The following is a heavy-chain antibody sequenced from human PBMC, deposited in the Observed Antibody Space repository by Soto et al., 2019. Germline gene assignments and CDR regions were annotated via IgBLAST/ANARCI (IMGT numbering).Heavy chain of an antibody. Sequence: PXESLKISCKGSGYSFTSYWISWVRQMPGKGLEWMGRIDPSDSYTNYSPSFQGHVTISADKSISTAYLQWSSLKASDTAMYYCAIRLRGYSYGYTGGMDVWGQGTTVTVSS. D-gene: IGHD5-18*01. J-gene: IGHJ6*02. CDR2: IDPSDSYT. CDR1: GYSFTSYW. V-gene: IGHV5-10-1*01. CDR3: AIRLRGYSYGYTGGMDV.